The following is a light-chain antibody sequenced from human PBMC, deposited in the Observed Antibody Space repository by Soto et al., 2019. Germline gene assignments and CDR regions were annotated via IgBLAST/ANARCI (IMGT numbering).Light chain of an antibody. CDR3: QQSYSTPLT. Sequence: DIQMTQSPSSLSASLGERVTITCRASQSITSNLNWYQQQPGKAPKLLIYTASNLQSGVPSRFGGSASGTDFTLTISRLQPEDFGNYYCQQSYSTPLTFGGGTKVESK. V-gene: IGKV1-39*01. CDR2: TAS. CDR1: QSITSN. J-gene: IGKJ4*01.